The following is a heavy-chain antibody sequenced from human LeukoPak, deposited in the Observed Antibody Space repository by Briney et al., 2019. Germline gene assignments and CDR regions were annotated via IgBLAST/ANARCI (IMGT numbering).Heavy chain of an antibody. Sequence: SETLSLTCTVSGGSISSSSYYWGWIRQPPGKGLEWIGSIYYSGSTYYNPSLKSRVTISVDTSKDQFSLKLSSVTAADTAVYYCARQSSEVVVVAATLTWFDPWGQGTLVTVSS. CDR2: IYYSGST. CDR1: GGSISSSSYY. D-gene: IGHD2-15*01. J-gene: IGHJ5*02. CDR3: ARQSSEVVVVAATLTWFDP. V-gene: IGHV4-39*07.